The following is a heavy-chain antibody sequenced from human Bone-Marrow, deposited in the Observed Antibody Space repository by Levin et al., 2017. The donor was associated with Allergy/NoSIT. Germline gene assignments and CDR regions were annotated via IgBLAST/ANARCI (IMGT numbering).Heavy chain of an antibody. Sequence: VSGPTLVKPPETLTLTCTVSGFSVTNTRVGVSWIRQAPGKALEWLAHTFSNDEKSYSPSLKSRLTISKDTSKSQVVLTMTNMDPADTGTYYCARYSTGRPADFYDGMDVWGQGTAVTVSS. V-gene: IGHV2-26*01. CDR2: TFSNDEK. CDR3: ARYSTGRPADFYDGMDV. CDR1: GFSVTNTRVG. J-gene: IGHJ6*02. D-gene: IGHD6-13*01.